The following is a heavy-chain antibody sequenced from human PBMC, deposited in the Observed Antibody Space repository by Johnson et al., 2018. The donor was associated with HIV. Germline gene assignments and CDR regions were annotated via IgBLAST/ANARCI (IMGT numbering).Heavy chain of an antibody. Sequence: QVQLVESGGGVVQPGGSLRLSCAASGFSFSNYGMHWVRQAPGKGLEWVAVISYDGSNKYYADSVKGRFTISRDNSKNTLYLQMNSLRAEDTAVYYCAREENWNYDPDAFDIWGQGTMVTVSS. CDR2: ISYDGSNK. CDR3: AREENWNYDPDAFDI. V-gene: IGHV3-30*03. D-gene: IGHD1-7*01. J-gene: IGHJ3*02. CDR1: GFSFSNYG.